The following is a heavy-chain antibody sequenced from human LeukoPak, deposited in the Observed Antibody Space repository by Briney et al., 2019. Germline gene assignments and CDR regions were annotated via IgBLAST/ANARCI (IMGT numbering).Heavy chain of an antibody. CDR3: ARGPEWELPNDY. CDR1: GGSFSGYY. J-gene: IGHJ4*02. CDR2: INHSGST. D-gene: IGHD1-26*01. Sequence: SETLSLTCAVYGGSFSGYYWSWIRQPPGKGLEGIGEINHSGSTNYNPSLKSRVTISVDTSKNQFSLKLSSVTAADTAVYYCARGPEWELPNDYWGQGTLVTVSS. V-gene: IGHV4-34*01.